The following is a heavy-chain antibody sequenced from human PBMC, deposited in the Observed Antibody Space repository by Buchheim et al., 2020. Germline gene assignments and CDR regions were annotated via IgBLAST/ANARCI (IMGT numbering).Heavy chain of an antibody. V-gene: IGHV3-23*01. CDR3: AKTTGWYDAFDY. CDR1: GFTFSSYA. J-gene: IGHJ4*02. D-gene: IGHD6-19*01. CDR2: ISDSGGST. Sequence: EVQLLESGGGLVQPGGSLRLSCAASGFTFSSYAMSWVRQAPGKGLEWVSSISDSGGSTYYADSVKGRPTISRGTSKRTVDLQMNSLRAEDTALYYCAKTTGWYDAFDYWGQGT.